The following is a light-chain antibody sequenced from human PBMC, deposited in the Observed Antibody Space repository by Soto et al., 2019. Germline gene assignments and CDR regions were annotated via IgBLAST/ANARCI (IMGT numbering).Light chain of an antibody. CDR1: QSGDSR. CDR3: QHYDSFWS. CDR2: DAS. Sequence: ELTQSPPTLSASTGERATITCGASQSGDSRLAWYQQKPGKAPNLLVYDASTLETGVPSRFSGSGSGAEFTLTITGLQPEDIATYPCQHYDSFWSFGQGTRV. V-gene: IGKV1-5*01. J-gene: IGKJ1*01.